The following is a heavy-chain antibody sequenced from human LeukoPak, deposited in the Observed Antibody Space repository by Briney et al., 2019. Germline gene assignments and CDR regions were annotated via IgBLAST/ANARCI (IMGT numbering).Heavy chain of an antibody. V-gene: IGHV4-34*01. J-gene: IGHJ4*02. CDR3: ARGGLTIYGVVIGLGFDY. CDR1: GGSFSGYY. Sequence: SETLSLTCAVYGGSFSGYYWNWIRQPPGKGLEWIGDINHSGSTNYNPSLKSRVTISVDTSKNHFSLKLSSVTAADTAVYYCARGGLTIYGVVIGLGFDYWGQGTLVTVSS. D-gene: IGHD3-3*01. CDR2: INHSGST.